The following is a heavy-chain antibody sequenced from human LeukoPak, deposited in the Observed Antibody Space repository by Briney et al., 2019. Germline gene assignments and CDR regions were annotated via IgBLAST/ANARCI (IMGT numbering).Heavy chain of an antibody. Sequence: GGSLRLSCAASGFTFNTYTMNWVRQAPGKGLEWVSYISGSSGIIDYADSVRGRFTISRDNAKNSLYLQMNRLRAEDTAVYYCAKAREGYSWGAFWGQGTLVTVSS. CDR1: GFTFNTYT. J-gene: IGHJ4*02. CDR2: ISGSSGII. V-gene: IGHV3-48*01. D-gene: IGHD5-24*01. CDR3: AKAREGYSWGAF.